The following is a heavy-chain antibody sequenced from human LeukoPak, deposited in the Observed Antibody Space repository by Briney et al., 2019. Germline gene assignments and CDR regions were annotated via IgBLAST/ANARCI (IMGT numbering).Heavy chain of an antibody. CDR3: ARERAAAGKKNWFDP. J-gene: IGHJ5*02. Sequence: ASVKVSCKASGGTFSSYDISWVRQAPGQGLEWMGGIMPMFGKTNYAQKFQGRVTTTADKATSTAYMELSSLRSEDTAVYYCARERAAAGKKNWFDPWGQGTLVTVSS. CDR1: GGTFSSYD. D-gene: IGHD6-13*01. V-gene: IGHV1-69*06. CDR2: IMPMFGKT.